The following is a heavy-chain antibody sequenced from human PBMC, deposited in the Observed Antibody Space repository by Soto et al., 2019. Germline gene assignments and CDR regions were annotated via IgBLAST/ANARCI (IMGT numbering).Heavy chain of an antibody. CDR2: IYYSGST. CDR1: GGSINSSSYY. CDR3: ARIYCTNGVCSTPGWFDP. J-gene: IGHJ5*02. Sequence: PSETLSLTCTVSGGSINSSSYYWGWIRQPPGKGLEWIGSIYYSGSTYYNPSLKSRVTISVDTSKNQFSLKLSSVTAADTAVYYCARIYCTNGVCSTPGWFDPWGQGTLVTVSS. D-gene: IGHD2-8*01. V-gene: IGHV4-39*01.